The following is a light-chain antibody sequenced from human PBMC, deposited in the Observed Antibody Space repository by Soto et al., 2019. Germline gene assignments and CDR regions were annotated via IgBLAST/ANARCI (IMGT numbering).Light chain of an antibody. CDR3: QQYKSWPPIT. V-gene: IGKV3-15*01. J-gene: IGKJ5*01. CDR2: GAS. CDR1: QSVSAN. Sequence: EIVLTQSPSTLSVSKGERATLSCRASQSVSANIAWYQQKPGQAPRLLIYGASTRATGIPARFSGSGSGTEFTLSISSLQSEDFAVYYCQQYKSWPPITFGQGTRLDIK.